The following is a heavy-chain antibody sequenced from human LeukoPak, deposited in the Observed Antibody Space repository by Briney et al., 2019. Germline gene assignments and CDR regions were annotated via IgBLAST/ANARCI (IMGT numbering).Heavy chain of an antibody. CDR2: IYHSGST. J-gene: IGHJ4*02. CDR1: GGSISSYY. CDR3: ARVLGYCSGGSCYGYFDY. D-gene: IGHD2-15*01. Sequence: KPSETLSLTCTVSGGSISSYYWGWIRQPPGKGLEWIGSIYHSGSTYYNPSLKSRVTISVDTSKNQFSLKLSSVTAADTAVYYCARVLGYCSGGSCYGYFDYWGQGTLVTVSS. V-gene: IGHV4-38-2*02.